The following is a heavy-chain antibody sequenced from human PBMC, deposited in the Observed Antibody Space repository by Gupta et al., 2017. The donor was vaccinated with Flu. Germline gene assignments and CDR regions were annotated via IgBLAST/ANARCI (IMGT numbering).Heavy chain of an antibody. CDR3: AKVSYRSSEFDY. CDR1: GFTFASYA. D-gene: IGHD6-6*01. Sequence: EVQLLESGGGLVQPGGSLRLSCAASGFTFASYAMRWVRQAPGKGLEWVSTITASGGSTFYADSVKGRFTLSRDDSKNTLYLEVNSLRPEDTAIYYCAKVSYRSSEFDYWGQGTLVTVSS. V-gene: IGHV3-23*01. J-gene: IGHJ4*02. CDR2: ITASGGST.